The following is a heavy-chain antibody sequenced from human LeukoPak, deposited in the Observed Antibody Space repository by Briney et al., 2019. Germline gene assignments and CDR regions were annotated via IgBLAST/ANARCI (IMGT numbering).Heavy chain of an antibody. D-gene: IGHD6-19*01. Sequence: SETLSLTCTVSGGSISKFHWSWSRQPPGKGLEWMGYIYDSGSTNYNPSLKSRVTISLDTSKSQFSLKLSSVTAEDTAVYYCARHSNSGWYTIDYWGQGTLVTVSS. V-gene: IGHV4-59*08. CDR3: ARHSNSGWYTIDY. J-gene: IGHJ4*02. CDR1: GGSISKFH. CDR2: IYDSGST.